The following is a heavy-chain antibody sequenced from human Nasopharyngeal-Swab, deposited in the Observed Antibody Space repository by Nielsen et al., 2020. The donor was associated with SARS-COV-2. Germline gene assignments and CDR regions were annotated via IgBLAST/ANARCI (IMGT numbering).Heavy chain of an antibody. CDR1: GFTFSNAW. CDR2: MKSKTDGETT. V-gene: IGHV3-15*01. Sequence: GESLKISCAASGFTFSNAWMSWVRQAPGKGLEWVGRMKSKTDGETTDYAAPVHGRFTISRDDSQNTLYLQMNSLKSEDTGVYFCTTGDQTYYDFWSSAQYYFYMDVWGKGTTVTVSS. CDR3: TTGDQTYYDFWSSAQYYFYMDV. D-gene: IGHD3-3*01. J-gene: IGHJ6*03.